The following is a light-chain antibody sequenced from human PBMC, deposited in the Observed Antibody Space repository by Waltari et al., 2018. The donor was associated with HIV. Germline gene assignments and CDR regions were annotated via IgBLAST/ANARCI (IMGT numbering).Light chain of an antibody. CDR2: DIN. Sequence: QSVLTQPPSVSGAPGQRVTISRTGSSSNIGAGYEVHWYQQLPGTGPKLLNYDINNRPSGVPDRFSGSKSGTSASLAITGLQAEDEADYYCQSYDSSLSGVLFGGGTKLTVL. CDR3: QSYDSSLSGVL. CDR1: SSNIGAGYE. V-gene: IGLV1-40*01. J-gene: IGLJ2*01.